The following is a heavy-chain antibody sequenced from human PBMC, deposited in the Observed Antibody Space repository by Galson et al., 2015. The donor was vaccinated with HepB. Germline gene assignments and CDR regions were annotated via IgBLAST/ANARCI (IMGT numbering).Heavy chain of an antibody. Sequence: ETLSLTCIVSDGSVSSSGYSWGWIRQPPGKGLEWIATIYYSGSTYYNPSLKSRITVSVDASRNQFSLNLSSVTAADTSVYYCARSLGGTHLYFDLWGRGTLVTVS. CDR1: DGSVSSSGYS. CDR3: ARSLGGTHLYFDL. CDR2: IYYSGST. D-gene: IGHD3-16*01. J-gene: IGHJ2*01. V-gene: IGHV4-39*01.